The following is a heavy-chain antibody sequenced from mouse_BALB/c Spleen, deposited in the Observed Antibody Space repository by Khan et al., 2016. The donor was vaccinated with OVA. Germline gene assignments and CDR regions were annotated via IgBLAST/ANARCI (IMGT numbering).Heavy chain of an antibody. CDR2: ISYSGNT. V-gene: IGHV3-2*02. Sequence: EVELVESGPGLVKPSQSLSLTCTVTGHSITSDYARNWIRQFPGNKLEWMGFISYSGNTNYNPSLKSRISITRDTSKNQFFLQLNSVTTEDTATYYCARVYGGDFDYWGQGTTLTVSS. CDR3: ARVYGGDFDY. CDR1: GHSITSDYA. J-gene: IGHJ2*01. D-gene: IGHD1-1*01.